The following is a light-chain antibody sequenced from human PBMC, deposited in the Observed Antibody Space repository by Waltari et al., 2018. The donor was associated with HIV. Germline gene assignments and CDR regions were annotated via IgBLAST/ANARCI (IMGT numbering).Light chain of an antibody. CDR3: QQSYSTPQT. CDR2: DAS. V-gene: IGKV1-39*01. J-gene: IGKJ1*01. Sequence: DIQVTQSPSSLPASVGDGVTITCRASQSISNYLNWYHQKPGQAPKLLIYDASSLQSGVPSRFSGSGSGTDSTLTIISLQPEDFATYYCQQSYSTPQTFGQGTKVEI. CDR1: QSISNY.